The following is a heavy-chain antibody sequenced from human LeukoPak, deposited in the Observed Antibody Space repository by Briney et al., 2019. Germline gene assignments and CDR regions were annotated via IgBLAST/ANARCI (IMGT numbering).Heavy chain of an antibody. CDR3: AREEVTGAYYVH. Sequence: ASVEVSCKTSGYTFSDYYIHWVRQAPGQGLEWMGRINPSSGGTTYAQKFQGRVTMTGDTSLNTAYMELNRLISDDAAVYYCAREEVTGAYYVHWGQGTLVTVSS. V-gene: IGHV1-2*06. D-gene: IGHD1-26*01. CDR1: GYTFSDYY. CDR2: INPSSGGT. J-gene: IGHJ4*02.